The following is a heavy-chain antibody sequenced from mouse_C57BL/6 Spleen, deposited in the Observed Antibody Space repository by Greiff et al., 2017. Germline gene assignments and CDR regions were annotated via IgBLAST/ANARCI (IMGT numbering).Heavy chain of an antibody. J-gene: IGHJ3*01. CDR3: AREGIYDGYYGFAY. D-gene: IGHD2-3*01. V-gene: IGHV5-12*01. CDR1: GFTFSDYY. Sequence: EVKLVESGGGLVQPGGSLKLSCAASGFTFSDYYMYWVRQTPEKRLEWVAYISNGGGSTYYPDNVKGRFTISRDNAKNTLYLQMSRLKSEDTAMYYCAREGIYDGYYGFAYWGQGTLVTVSA. CDR2: ISNGGGST.